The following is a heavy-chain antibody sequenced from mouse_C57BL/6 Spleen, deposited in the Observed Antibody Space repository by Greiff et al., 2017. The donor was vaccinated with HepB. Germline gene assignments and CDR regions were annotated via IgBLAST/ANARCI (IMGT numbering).Heavy chain of an antibody. CDR2: IDPSDSYT. CDR3: ARSRYYGSSPYWYFDV. Sequence: VQLQQSGAELVKPGASVKLSCKASGYTFTSYWMQWVKQRPGQGLEWIGEIDPSDSYTNYNQKFKGKATLTVDTSSSTAYMQLSSLTSEDSAVYYCARSRYYGSSPYWYFDVWGTGTTVTVSS. CDR1: GYTFTSYW. V-gene: IGHV1-50*01. J-gene: IGHJ1*03. D-gene: IGHD1-1*01.